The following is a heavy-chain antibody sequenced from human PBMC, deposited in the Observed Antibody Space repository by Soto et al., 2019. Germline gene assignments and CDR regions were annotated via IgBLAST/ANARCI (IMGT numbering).Heavy chain of an antibody. Sequence: SETLSLTCTVSGGSVSSGSYYWIWIRQPPGKGLEWIGYIYYSGSTNYNPSLKSRVTISVDTSKNQFSLKLSSVTAADTAVYYCARALGENAFDIWGQRTMVTVSS. CDR1: GGSVSSGSYY. D-gene: IGHD3-16*01. V-gene: IGHV4-61*01. CDR2: IYYSGST. CDR3: ARALGENAFDI. J-gene: IGHJ3*02.